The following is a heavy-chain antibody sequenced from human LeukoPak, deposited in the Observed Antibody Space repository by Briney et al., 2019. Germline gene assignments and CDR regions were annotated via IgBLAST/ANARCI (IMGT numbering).Heavy chain of an antibody. D-gene: IGHD3-22*01. V-gene: IGHV1-2*02. CDR2: INPNSGGT. CDR1: GYTFTAYS. J-gene: IGHJ4*02. Sequence: ASVKVSCKASGYTFTAYSMHWVRQAPGQGLEWMGWINPNSGGTNYAQKFQGRVTMTRDTSITTAYMELSRLRSDDTAVYYCAKDPDHYDSNDYYWGQGTLVTVSS. CDR3: AKDPDHYDSNDYY.